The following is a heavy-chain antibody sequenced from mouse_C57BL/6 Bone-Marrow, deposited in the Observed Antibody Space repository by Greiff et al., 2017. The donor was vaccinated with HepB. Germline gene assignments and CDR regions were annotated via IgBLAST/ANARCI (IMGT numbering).Heavy chain of an antibody. V-gene: IGHV1-62-3*01. CDR3: ARGYGPHAMDY. J-gene: IGHJ4*01. CDR1: GYTFTSYW. Sequence: QVHVKQPGAELVKPGASVKLSCKASGYTFTSYWMHWVKQRPGRGLEWIGRIDPNSGGTKYNEKFKSKATLSADKSSSTAYMQLSSLTSEDSAVYFCARGYGPHAMDYWGQGTSVTVSS. CDR2: IDPNSGGT. D-gene: IGHD1-1*02.